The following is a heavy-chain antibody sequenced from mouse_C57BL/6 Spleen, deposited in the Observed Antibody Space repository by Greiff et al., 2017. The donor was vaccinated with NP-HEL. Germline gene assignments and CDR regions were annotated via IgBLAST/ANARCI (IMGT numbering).Heavy chain of an antibody. CDR1: GFSLTSYG. D-gene: IGHD1-1*01. Sequence: QVQLKQSGPGLVQPSQSLSITCTVSGFSLTSYGVHWVRQSPGKGLEWLGVIWSGGSTDYNAAFISRLSISKDNSKSQVFFKMNSLQADDTAIYYCALTTVVEDWFAYWGQGTLVTVSA. V-gene: IGHV2-2*01. CDR3: ALTTVVEDWFAY. J-gene: IGHJ3*01. CDR2: IWSGGST.